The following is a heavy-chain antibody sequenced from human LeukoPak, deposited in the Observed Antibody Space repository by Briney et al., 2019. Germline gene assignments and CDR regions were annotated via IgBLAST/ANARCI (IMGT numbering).Heavy chain of an antibody. D-gene: IGHD3-16*01. V-gene: IGHV3-66*01. CDR2: IYTGGTT. Sequence: GGSLRLSCAASGFTVSSSNYMNWVRQAPGKGLEWVSGIYTGGTTYYTDSVKGRFTISRDNPNNTLYLQMSSLRAEDTAVYYCARVPYDSGTYDYWGQGTLVTVSS. J-gene: IGHJ4*02. CDR1: GFTVSSSNY. CDR3: ARVPYDSGTYDY.